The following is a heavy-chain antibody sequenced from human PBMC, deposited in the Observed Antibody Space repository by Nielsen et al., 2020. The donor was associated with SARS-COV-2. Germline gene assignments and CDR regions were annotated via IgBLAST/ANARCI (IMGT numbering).Heavy chain of an antibody. Sequence: SETLSLTCAVSGGSISSSNWWSWVRQPPGKGLEWIGEIYHSGSTNYNPSLKSRVTIAVDKSKNQFSLKLSSVTAADTAVYYCARGRVRKYYYYGMDVWGQGTTVTVSS. V-gene: IGHV4-4*02. J-gene: IGHJ6*02. CDR2: IYHSGST. CDR3: ARGRVRKYYYYGMDV. CDR1: GGSISSSNW.